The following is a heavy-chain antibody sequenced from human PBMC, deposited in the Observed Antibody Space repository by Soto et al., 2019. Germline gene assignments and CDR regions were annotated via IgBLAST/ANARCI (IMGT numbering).Heavy chain of an antibody. V-gene: IGHV1-46*03. CDR2: INANNGST. Sequence: GASVKVSCKASGYTFTKYWVHWVRQAPGQGLEWMGRINANNGSTKYTQKFQGRVTMTRDTSAGTAYMELSSLRSEDTAVYYCAREGLPDIVVVPAAPTDAFDIWGQGTMVTVSS. CDR1: GYTFTKYW. D-gene: IGHD2-2*01. CDR3: AREGLPDIVVVPAAPTDAFDI. J-gene: IGHJ3*02.